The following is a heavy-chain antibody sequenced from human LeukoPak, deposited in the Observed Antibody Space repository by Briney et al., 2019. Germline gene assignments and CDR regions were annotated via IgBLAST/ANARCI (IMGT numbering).Heavy chain of an antibody. CDR3: ARELAGYCSSTSCYRAFGY. J-gene: IGHJ4*02. D-gene: IGHD2-2*02. V-gene: IGHV1-18*01. CDR2: ISAYNANT. Sequence: GASVKVSCKASGYTFTNYGISWVRQAPGQGLEWMGWISAYNANTNFAQKFQGRVTMTRDTSISTAYMELSRLRSDDTAVYYCARELAGYCSSTSCYRAFGYWGQGTLVTVSS. CDR1: GYTFTNYG.